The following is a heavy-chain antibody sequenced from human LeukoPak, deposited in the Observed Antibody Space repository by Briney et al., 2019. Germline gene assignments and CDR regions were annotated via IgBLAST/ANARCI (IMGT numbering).Heavy chain of an antibody. CDR3: ARKATTGPTKAAFDI. CDR1: GGSISGGGKY. D-gene: IGHD4-17*01. CDR2: IYYSGGI. J-gene: IGHJ3*02. V-gene: IGHV4-61*08. Sequence: RTSETLSLTCTVSGGSISGGGKYWNWIRQPPGKGLEWIGHIYYSGGIYYNPSLKSRVTMSVDTSKNQFSLKLSSVTAVDTAVYYCARKATTGPTKAAFDIWGQGTMVTVSS.